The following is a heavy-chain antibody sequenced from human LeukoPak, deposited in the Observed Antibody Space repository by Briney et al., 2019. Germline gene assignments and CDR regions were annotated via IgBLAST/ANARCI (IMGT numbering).Heavy chain of an antibody. CDR2: ISYDGSNK. CDR1: GFTFSSYA. J-gene: IGHJ4*02. Sequence: GGSLRLSCPAFGFTFSSYAMHWVRQAPAKGLAWVAVISYDGSNKFYADSVKGRFTLSRDNSKNTLYLQMNSLRIEDTAVYYCGRGSGGFGELNYWGQGTLVTVSS. V-gene: IGHV3-30-3*01. CDR3: GRGSGGFGELNY. D-gene: IGHD3-10*01.